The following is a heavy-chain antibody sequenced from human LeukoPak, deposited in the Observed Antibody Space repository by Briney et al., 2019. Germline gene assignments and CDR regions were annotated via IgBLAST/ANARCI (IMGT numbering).Heavy chain of an antibody. D-gene: IGHD3-9*01. Sequence: SETLSLTCTVSGGSISSYYWSWIRQPPGKGLEWIGSIYYSGSTYYNPSLKSRVTISVDTSKNQFSLKLSSVTAADTAVYYCARSPLYYDILTGYYSLFDYWGQGTLVTVSS. V-gene: IGHV4-59*12. CDR2: IYYSGST. CDR3: ARSPLYYDILTGYYSLFDY. CDR1: GGSISSYY. J-gene: IGHJ4*02.